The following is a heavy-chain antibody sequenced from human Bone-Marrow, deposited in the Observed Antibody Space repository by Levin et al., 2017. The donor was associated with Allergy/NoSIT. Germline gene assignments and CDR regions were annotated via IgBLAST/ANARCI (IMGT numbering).Heavy chain of an antibody. J-gene: IGHJ4*02. V-gene: IGHV4-31*03. D-gene: IGHD3-9*01. CDR2: ISYRGTT. Sequence: SETLSLTCTVSGGSISSAGYHWTWIRQSPGKGLEWIGYISYRGTTYYNPSLKSRLTMSLDTSEQRFSLNLNSVTASDTAIYYCARLDGYYFDYWGQGTLVTVSS. CDR3: ARLDGYYFDY. CDR1: GGSISSAGYH.